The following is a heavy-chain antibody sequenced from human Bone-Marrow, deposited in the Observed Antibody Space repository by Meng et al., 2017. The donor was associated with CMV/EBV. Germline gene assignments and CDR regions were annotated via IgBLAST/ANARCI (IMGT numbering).Heavy chain of an antibody. J-gene: IGHJ5*02. CDR2: INPSGGST. Sequence: ASVKVSCKASGYTFTSYYMHWVRQAPGQGLEWMGIINPSGGSTSYAQKFQGRVTMTRDTSTGTVYMELSSLRSEDTVVYYCARDSRDQLPQSDNWFDPWGQGTLVTVSS. D-gene: IGHD2-2*01. CDR3: ARDSRDQLPQSDNWFDP. V-gene: IGHV1-46*01. CDR1: GYTFTSYY.